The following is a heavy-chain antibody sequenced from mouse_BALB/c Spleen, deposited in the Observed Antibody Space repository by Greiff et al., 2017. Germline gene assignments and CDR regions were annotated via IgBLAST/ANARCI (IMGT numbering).Heavy chain of an antibody. D-gene: IGHD2-2*01. V-gene: IGHV1-15*01. J-gene: IGHJ3*01. CDR2: IDPETGGT. CDR3: TGGYDLWFAY. Sequence: VQLQQSGAELVRPGASVTLSCKASGYTFPDYEMHWVKQTPVHGLEWIGAIDPETGGTAYNQKFKGKATLTADKSSSTAYMELRSLTSEDSAVYYCTGGYDLWFAYWGQGTLVTVSA. CDR1: GYTFPDYE.